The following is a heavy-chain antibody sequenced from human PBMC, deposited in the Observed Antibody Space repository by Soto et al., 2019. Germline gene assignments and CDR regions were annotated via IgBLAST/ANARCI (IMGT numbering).Heavy chain of an antibody. Sequence: VQLVESGGGLVQPGGSLRLSCAASGYTFSTYKMNWVRQAPGKGLEWVSYISSSSSTIYYADSVKGRFTISRDNAKNSLYLQMNSLRDEDTAVYYCARDAYDYDDTSGYYRHWGQGTLVTVSS. D-gene: IGHD3-22*01. CDR1: GYTFSTYK. V-gene: IGHV3-48*02. CDR3: ARDAYDYDDTSGYYRH. CDR2: ISSSSSTI. J-gene: IGHJ4*02.